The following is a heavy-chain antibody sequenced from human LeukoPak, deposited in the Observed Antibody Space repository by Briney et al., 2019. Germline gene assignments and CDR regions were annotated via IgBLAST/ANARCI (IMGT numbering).Heavy chain of an antibody. CDR2: IYTSGNT. D-gene: IGHD7-27*01. J-gene: IGHJ4*02. Sequence: SETLSLTCTVSGGPISSYYWSWTRQPAGKGLEWIGRIYTSGNTNYNPSLKSRVTMSVDTSKNQFSLKLSSVTAADTAVYYCARASFPLGYYFDYWGQGTLVTVSS. CDR3: ARASFPLGYYFDY. CDR1: GGPISSYY. V-gene: IGHV4-4*07.